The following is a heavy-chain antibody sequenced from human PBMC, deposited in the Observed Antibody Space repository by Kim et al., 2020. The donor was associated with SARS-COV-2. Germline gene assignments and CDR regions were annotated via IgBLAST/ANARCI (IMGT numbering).Heavy chain of an antibody. D-gene: IGHD2-21*02. CDR3: ARGGGNSEPDAFDI. J-gene: IGHJ3*02. V-gene: IGHV3-53*04. Sequence: AEYVKGRFTISRHNSKNTLYLQMNSRRAEDTAVYYCARGGGNSEPDAFDIWGQGTMVTVSS.